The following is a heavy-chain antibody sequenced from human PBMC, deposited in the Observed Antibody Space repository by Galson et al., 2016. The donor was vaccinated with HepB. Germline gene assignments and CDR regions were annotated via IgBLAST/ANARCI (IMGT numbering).Heavy chain of an antibody. CDR2: IWYDGSKK. CDR1: GITFSRHV. J-gene: IGHJ6*02. CDR3: AKAATPVFYYHGMDV. V-gene: IGHV3-33*06. Sequence: SLRLSCAASGITFSRHVMHWVRQAPGKGLEWVAFIWYDGSKKYYGTSVEGRFTISRDNSKNTLYLQMNSLRVEDTAVYYCAKAATPVFYYHGMDVWGQGTTVTVSS.